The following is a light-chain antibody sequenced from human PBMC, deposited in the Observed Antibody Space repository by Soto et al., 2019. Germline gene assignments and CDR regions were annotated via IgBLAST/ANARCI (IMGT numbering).Light chain of an antibody. CDR2: DAS. CDR3: QQRSNWPRIA. Sequence: EIMLTQSPATVSLSPGERATLSCRASQSVSSKLAWYQQKPGQAPRLLIYDASNRATGIPARFSGSGGGADFTLTISSLEPEDFAVYYCQQRSNWPRIAFGQGTRLEIK. J-gene: IGKJ5*01. CDR1: QSVSSK. V-gene: IGKV3-11*01.